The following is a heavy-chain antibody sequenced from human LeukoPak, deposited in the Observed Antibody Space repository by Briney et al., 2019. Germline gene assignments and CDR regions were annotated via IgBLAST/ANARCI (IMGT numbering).Heavy chain of an antibody. CDR2: ICSDGSKK. D-gene: IGHD6-13*01. CDR3: ARSTYSSSSYYFDY. J-gene: IGHJ4*02. CDR1: GFTFSNYG. V-gene: IGHV3-33*01. Sequence: PRWSLRLSCPASGFTFSNYGIHSVRQAPAKGLPGVAVICSDGSKKYYVDSVKGGFTISRDNSKNTMYLQMNSLRADDTAVYYCARSTYSSSSYYFDYWGQGSLVTVSS.